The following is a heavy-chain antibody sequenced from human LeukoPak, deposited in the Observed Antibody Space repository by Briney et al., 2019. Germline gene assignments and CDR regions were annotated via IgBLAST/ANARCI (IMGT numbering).Heavy chain of an antibody. D-gene: IGHD3-10*01. CDR1: GFTFNNYW. CDR2: IRQAGSEK. J-gene: IGHJ4*02. CDR3: ARALRITMVRGVIINGGFDY. Sequence: GGSLRLSCAASGFTFNNYWMSWVRQAPGKGLEWVANIRQAGSEKYYVDSVKGRFTISRDNAKNSLYLQMNSLRAEDTAVYYCARALRITMVRGVIINGGFDYWGQGTLVTVSS. V-gene: IGHV3-7*01.